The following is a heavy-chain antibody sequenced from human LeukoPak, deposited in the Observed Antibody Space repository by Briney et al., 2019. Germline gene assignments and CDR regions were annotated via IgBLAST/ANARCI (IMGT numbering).Heavy chain of an antibody. CDR2: IWFDGIRK. J-gene: IGHJ3*02. Sequence: GGSLRLSCAASGFTFSHYGMHWVRQVPGKGLEWVAAIWFDGIRKYYADSVKGRLTISRDNSKNTLYLQMNSPRAEDTAVYYCARDLEDSSPFGAFDMWGQGTMVTVSS. CDR1: GFTFSHYG. D-gene: IGHD3-22*01. CDR3: ARDLEDSSPFGAFDM. V-gene: IGHV3-33*01.